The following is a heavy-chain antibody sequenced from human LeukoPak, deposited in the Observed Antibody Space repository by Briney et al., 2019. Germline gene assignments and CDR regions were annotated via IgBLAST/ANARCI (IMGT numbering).Heavy chain of an antibody. D-gene: IGHD1-1*01. CDR2: FEPEVGQT. CDR1: GDTLTELS. V-gene: IGHV1-24*01. CDR3: ATGRPGSLLDY. Sequence: ASVKVSCKVSGDTLTELSMHWVRQAPGKGLEWMGGFEPEVGQTMYAQKFQDRLTMTEDTSTDTGYMELSSLRSEDTAVYYCATGRPGSLLDYWGQGSLVTVSS. J-gene: IGHJ4*02.